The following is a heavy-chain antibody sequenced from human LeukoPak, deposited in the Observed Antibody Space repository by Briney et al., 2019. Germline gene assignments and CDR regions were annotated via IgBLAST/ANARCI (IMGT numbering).Heavy chain of an antibody. Sequence: PSGTLSLSCVVSGGSFSGHYWSWVRQPPGKGLEWIGRIYHSGSTYYNPSLKRLVTISVDRTKNQFSLKMSSVTAAKTAVYYCARDRVTGGLDYWGQGTLVTVSS. CDR1: GGSFSGHY. D-gene: IGHD7-27*01. CDR2: IYHSGST. J-gene: IGHJ4*02. V-gene: IGHV4-34*01. CDR3: ARDRVTGGLDY.